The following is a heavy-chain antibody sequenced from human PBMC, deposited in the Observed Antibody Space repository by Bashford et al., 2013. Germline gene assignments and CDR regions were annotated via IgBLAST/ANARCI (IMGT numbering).Heavy chain of an antibody. Sequence: ASVKVSCKASGYTFTDFYIQWLRQAPGQGLEWMGWINPNDGGTNSAQTFEGRVTMTTDTSISTAYMELTRLRSDDTAMYFCARSYDFVWGLYRPLSLYWGQGTRVTVSS. CDR2: INPNDGGT. D-gene: IGHD3-16*02. V-gene: IGHV1-2*02. J-gene: IGHJ4*02. CDR3: ARSYDFVWGLYRPLSLY. CDR1: GYTFTDFY.